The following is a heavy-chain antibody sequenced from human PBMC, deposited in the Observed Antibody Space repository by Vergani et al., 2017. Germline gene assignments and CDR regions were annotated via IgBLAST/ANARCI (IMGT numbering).Heavy chain of an antibody. CDR3: TRHVPCGDGTCLHFVH. V-gene: IGHV5-51*01. D-gene: IGHD2-21*01. CDR1: ESSFISNE. J-gene: IGHJ4*02. Sequence: EVMLVQSGAEVKKPGESLKISCKYSESSFISNEIAWVRQMSGKGLQWMENINPIESKIAYSPSFQGQAIMSLDKSITTAYLQWRSLKASDTAIYYCTRHVPCGDGTCLHFVHWCQGPKVIVSS. CDR2: INPIESKI.